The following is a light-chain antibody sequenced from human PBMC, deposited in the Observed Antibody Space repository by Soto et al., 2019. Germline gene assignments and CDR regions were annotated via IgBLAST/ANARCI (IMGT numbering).Light chain of an antibody. CDR3: QQYYNSPLT. CDR2: AAS. Sequence: AIRMTQSPSSLSASTGDRVTITCRASQGIASYLAWYQQKPGKAPKLLIYAASTLQSGVPSRFSGSGSGIEFTLTISWLQSEDSATYYCQQYYNSPLTVGGGTKVEIK. J-gene: IGKJ4*01. CDR1: QGIASY. V-gene: IGKV1-8*01.